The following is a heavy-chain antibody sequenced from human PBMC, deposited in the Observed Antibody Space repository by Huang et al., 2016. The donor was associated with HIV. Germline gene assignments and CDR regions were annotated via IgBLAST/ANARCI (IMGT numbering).Heavy chain of an antibody. V-gene: IGHV4-39*01. CDR1: GASINSRSYY. Sequence: QVQLQESGPGLVTPSETLSLTCIVSGASINSRSYYWGWIRQPPGRGLEWLGRMYARGRPYFSPSLKSRVTMSVDTSKNEFSLKLRSVTAADTALYYCARHAGSSRRYYFDYWGRGILVTVSS. CDR3: ARHAGSSRRYYFDY. CDR2: MYARGRP. J-gene: IGHJ4*02. D-gene: IGHD6-13*01.